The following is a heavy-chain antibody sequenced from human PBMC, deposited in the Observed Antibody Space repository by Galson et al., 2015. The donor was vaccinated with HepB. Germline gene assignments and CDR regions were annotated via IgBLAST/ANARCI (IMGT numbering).Heavy chain of an antibody. CDR3: ARWDRVWGSYRY. V-gene: IGHV1-8*01. Sequence: SVKVSCKASGYTFTNYDINWVRQATGQGLEWMGWMNPNSGNTAYAQKFQGRATMTRNTSTRTAYMEVSSLRSEDTAVYYCARWDRVWGSYRYWGQGTLVTVSS. D-gene: IGHD3-16*02. J-gene: IGHJ4*02. CDR2: MNPNSGNT. CDR1: GYTFTNYD.